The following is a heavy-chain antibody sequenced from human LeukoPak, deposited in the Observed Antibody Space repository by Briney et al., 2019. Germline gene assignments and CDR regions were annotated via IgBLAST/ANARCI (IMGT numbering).Heavy chain of an antibody. J-gene: IGHJ4*02. D-gene: IGHD3-22*01. CDR1: GFTFSSYS. CDR2: ISSSSSYI. CDR3: AKMAYYDSSGYTYYFDY. V-gene: IGHV3-21*04. Sequence: GGSLRLSCAASGFTFSSYSMNWVRQAPGKGLEWVSSISSSSSYIYYADSVKGRFTISRDNSKNTLYLQMNSPRAEDTAVYYCAKMAYYDSSGYTYYFDYWGQGTLVTVSS.